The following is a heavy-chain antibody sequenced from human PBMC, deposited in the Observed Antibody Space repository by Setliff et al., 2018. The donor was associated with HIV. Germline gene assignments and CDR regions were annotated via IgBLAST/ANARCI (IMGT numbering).Heavy chain of an antibody. CDR2: IYTSGST. J-gene: IGHJ4*02. CDR3: AQLGMVDDFDY. V-gene: IGHV4-61*02. Sequence: SETLSLTCTVSGGAISSGSYYWSWIRQPAGKGLEWIGRIYTSGSTNYNPSLKSRVTISVDTSKNHFSLKLRSVTAADTAVYYCAQLGMVDDFDYWGQGTLVTVSS. CDR1: GGAISSGSYY. D-gene: IGHD1-1*01.